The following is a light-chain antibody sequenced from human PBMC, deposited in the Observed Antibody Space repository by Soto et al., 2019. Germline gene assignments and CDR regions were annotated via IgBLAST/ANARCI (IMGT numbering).Light chain of an antibody. V-gene: IGLV2-14*01. CDR2: EVS. CDR3: QAYDYSLTASV. CDR1: SSDIGGSNY. J-gene: IGLJ3*02. Sequence: QSALTQPASVSGSPGQSITISCTGTSSDIGGSNYVSWYQQHPGKAPKFMIYEVSNRPSGVSDRFSGSKSGNTASLTISGLQAEDEADYYCQAYDYSLTASVFGGGTQLTVL.